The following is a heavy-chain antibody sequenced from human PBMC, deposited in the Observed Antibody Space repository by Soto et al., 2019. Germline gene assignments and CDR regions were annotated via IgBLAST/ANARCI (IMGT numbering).Heavy chain of an antibody. CDR2: IYYSGST. V-gene: IGHV4-39*01. CDR3: ARAVYGYSTFDP. CDR1: GGSISSSSYY. J-gene: IGHJ5*02. D-gene: IGHD6-13*01. Sequence: SETLSLTCTVSGGSISSSSYYWGWIRQPPGKGLEWIGSIYYSGSTYYNPSLKSRVTISVDTSKNQFSLKLSSVTAADTAVYYCARAVYGYSTFDPWGQGTLVTVSS.